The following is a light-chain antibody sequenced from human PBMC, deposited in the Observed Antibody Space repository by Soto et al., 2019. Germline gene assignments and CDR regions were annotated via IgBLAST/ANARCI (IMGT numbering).Light chain of an antibody. V-gene: IGKV1-39*01. CDR1: QTITRY. CDR2: ASS. CDR3: QQSYSTPIT. Sequence: DIQMAQSPSSLSASVGDRVTITCRASQTITRYLNWYQQKPGKAPKLLIYASSSLQSGVPSRFSGSGSGADFILTISSLQSEDFATYYCQQSYSTPITFGQGTRLEIK. J-gene: IGKJ5*01.